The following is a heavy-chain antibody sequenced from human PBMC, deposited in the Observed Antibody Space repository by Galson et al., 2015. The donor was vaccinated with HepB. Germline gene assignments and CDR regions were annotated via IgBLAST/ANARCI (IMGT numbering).Heavy chain of an antibody. V-gene: IGHV1-46*01. CDR2: INPGGGST. CDR3: ARGIVVVVAATMLYFQH. Sequence: SCKASGYTFTSYYMHWVRQAPGQGLEWMGIINPGGGSTSYAQKFQGRVTMTRDTSTSTVYMELSSLRSEDTAVYYCARGIVVVVAATMLYFQHWGQGTLVTVSS. D-gene: IGHD2-15*01. CDR1: GYTFTSYY. J-gene: IGHJ1*01.